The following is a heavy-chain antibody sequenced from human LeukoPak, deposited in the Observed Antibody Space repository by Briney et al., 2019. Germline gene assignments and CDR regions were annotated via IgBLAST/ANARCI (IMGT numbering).Heavy chain of an antibody. Sequence: SETLSLTCTVSGDSIRTNNYYWGWVRQPPGEGLEWIGSISYGGATYYNPSLKSRVTISLDTSKRQFSLKLTSVTAADTAVYYCARDRGTWNDDGFDYWGQGTLVTVSS. CDR3: ARDRGTWNDDGFDY. CDR1: GDSIRTNNYY. J-gene: IGHJ4*02. V-gene: IGHV4-39*07. D-gene: IGHD1-1*01. CDR2: ISYGGAT.